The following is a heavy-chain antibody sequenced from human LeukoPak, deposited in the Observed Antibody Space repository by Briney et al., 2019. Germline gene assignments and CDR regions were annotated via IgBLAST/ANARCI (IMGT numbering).Heavy chain of an antibody. CDR1: GYTLTELS. CDR3: ATGWGIVVVPAARSFDY. J-gene: IGHJ4*02. Sequence: ASVKVSCKVSGYTLTELSMHWVRQVPGKGLEWMGGFDPEDGETIYAQKFQGRVSMTEDTSTDTAYMELSSLRSEDTAVYYCATGWGIVVVPAARSFDYWGQGTLVTVSS. CDR2: FDPEDGET. V-gene: IGHV1-24*01. D-gene: IGHD2-2*01.